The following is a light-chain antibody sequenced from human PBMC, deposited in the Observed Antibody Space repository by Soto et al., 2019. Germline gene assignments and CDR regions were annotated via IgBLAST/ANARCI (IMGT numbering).Light chain of an antibody. CDR2: DAS. V-gene: IGKV3-11*01. CDR3: QQRSSWPPT. J-gene: IGKJ4*01. CDR1: QSVSSY. Sequence: LTQSPATLSLSPGERATLSCRASQSVSSYLGWYQQRPGQAPRLLIYDASNRATGIPARFSGSGSGTDFTLTISNLEPEDFAVYYCQQRSSWPPTFGGGTKVEIK.